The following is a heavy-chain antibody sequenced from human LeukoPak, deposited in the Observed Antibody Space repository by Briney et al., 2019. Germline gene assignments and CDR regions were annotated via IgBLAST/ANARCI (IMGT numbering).Heavy chain of an antibody. J-gene: IGHJ3*02. CDR3: ARESGVDTAFAFDI. D-gene: IGHD5-18*01. Sequence: SETLSLTCTVSGGSISGHYWTWVRQPPGEGLEWIGQIHYSGKADYNPSLRSRITISVDTSKNQMSLKVTSVTAADTAVYYCARESGVDTAFAFDIWGQGTMVTVSS. CDR2: IHYSGKA. V-gene: IGHV4-59*11. CDR1: GGSISGHY.